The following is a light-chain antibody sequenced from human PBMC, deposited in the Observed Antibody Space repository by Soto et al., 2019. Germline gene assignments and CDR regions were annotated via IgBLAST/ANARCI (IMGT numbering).Light chain of an antibody. Sequence: QPVLTQPPSASASLGASVDLTCTLSSGHSNDDIAWHQQQPGKGPRYLMKINSDGSHSKGDGIPDRFSGARSGAERSLTISSLQAEDEADYYCQTWGSGSHVVFGGGTKLTVL. CDR1: SGHSNDD. J-gene: IGLJ2*01. V-gene: IGLV4-69*01. CDR3: QTWGSGSHVV. CDR2: INSDGSH.